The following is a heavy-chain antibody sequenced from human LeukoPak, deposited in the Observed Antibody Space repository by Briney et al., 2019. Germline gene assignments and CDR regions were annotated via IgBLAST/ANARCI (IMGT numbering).Heavy chain of an antibody. Sequence: PGGSLRLSCAASGFTVSSTYMSWVRQSPGKGLEWVSVVYKDGKMFYIDSVKGRFAISRDTSKNTVYPQMNNLRAEDTAVYYCASRHCSGGDCYFAGADPFDHWGQGTLVTVSS. D-gene: IGHD2-21*01. V-gene: IGHV3-53*01. J-gene: IGHJ4*02. CDR1: GFTVSSTY. CDR2: VYKDGKM. CDR3: ASRHCSGGDCYFAGADPFDH.